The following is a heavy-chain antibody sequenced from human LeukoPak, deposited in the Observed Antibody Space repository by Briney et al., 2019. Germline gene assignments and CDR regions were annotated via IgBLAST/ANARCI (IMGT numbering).Heavy chain of an antibody. CDR1: GYSFTSYW. V-gene: IGHV5-51*01. CDR3: ARPETGGYSSGWQGAY. D-gene: IGHD6-19*01. Sequence: GESLKISCKGSGYSFTSYWIGWVRQMPGKGLEWMGITYPGDSDTRYSPSFQGQVTISADKSISTAYLQWSSLKASDTAMYYCARPETGGYSSGWQGAYWGQGTLVTVSS. J-gene: IGHJ4*02. CDR2: TYPGDSDT.